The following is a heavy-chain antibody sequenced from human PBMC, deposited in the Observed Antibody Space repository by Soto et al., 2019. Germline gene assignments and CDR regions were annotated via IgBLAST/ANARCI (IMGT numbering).Heavy chain of an antibody. CDR3: AKDVFSGYETRFDY. Sequence: EVQLLESGGGLVQPGGSLRLSCAASGFTFSSYAMSWVRQAPGKGLEWVSAISGSGGSKYYADSVKGRFTISRDNSKNTQHLQMNSLRAEDTAVYYCAKDVFSGYETRFDYWGQGTLVTVCS. CDR2: ISGSGGSK. CDR1: GFTFSSYA. V-gene: IGHV3-23*01. D-gene: IGHD5-12*01. J-gene: IGHJ4*02.